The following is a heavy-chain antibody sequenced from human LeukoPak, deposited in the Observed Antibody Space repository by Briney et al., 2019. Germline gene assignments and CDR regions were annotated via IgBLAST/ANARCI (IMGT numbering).Heavy chain of an antibody. Sequence: GGSLRLSCAASGFTFSSYEMNWVRQAPGKGLEWVSYISSSSSYIYYADSVKGRFTISRDNAKNSLYLQMNSLRAEDTAVYYCARNPNHGSGTLRWFDPWGQGTLVTVSS. CDR2: ISSSSSYI. V-gene: IGHV3-21*05. J-gene: IGHJ5*02. CDR3: ARNPNHGSGTLRWFDP. D-gene: IGHD3-10*01. CDR1: GFTFSSYE.